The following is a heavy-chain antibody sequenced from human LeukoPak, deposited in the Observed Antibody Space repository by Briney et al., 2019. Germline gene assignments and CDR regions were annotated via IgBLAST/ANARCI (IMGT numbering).Heavy chain of an antibody. CDR1: GGSFSGYY. V-gene: IGHV4-34*01. Sequence: PSETLSLTCAVYGGSFSGYYWGWIRQPPGKGLEWIGEINHSGSTNYNPSLKSRVTISVDTSKNQFSLKLSSVTAADTAVYYCARGRSGWKGNWFDPWGQGTLVTVSS. CDR2: INHSGST. CDR3: ARGRSGWKGNWFDP. J-gene: IGHJ5*02. D-gene: IGHD6-19*01.